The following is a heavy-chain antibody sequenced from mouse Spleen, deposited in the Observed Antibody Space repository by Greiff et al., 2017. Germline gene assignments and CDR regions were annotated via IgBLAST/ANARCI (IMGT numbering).Heavy chain of an antibody. J-gene: IGHJ4*01. CDR1: GYTFTSYT. D-gene: IGHD1-2*01. V-gene: IGHV1-4*01. CDR2: INPSSGYT. Sequence: VQLQQSGAELARPGASVKMSCKASGYTFTSYTMHWVKQRPGQGLEWIGYINPSSGYTKYNQKFKDKATLTADKSSSTAYMQLSSLTSEDSAVYYCARSELRPYAMDYWGQGTSVTVSS. CDR3: ARSELRPYAMDY.